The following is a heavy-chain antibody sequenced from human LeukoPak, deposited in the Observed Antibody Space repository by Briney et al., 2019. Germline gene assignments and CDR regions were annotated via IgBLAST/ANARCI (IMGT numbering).Heavy chain of an antibody. CDR2: IKEDGSEK. V-gene: IGHV3-7*01. Sequence: GGSLRLSCAASGITFSNSWMCWVRQAPGKGLEWVANIKEDGSEKYYVNSVKGRFTISRDNAKNSLYLQMNSLRAEDAAVYYCARGGGSGSYYKRELDYWGQGTLVTVSS. CDR3: ARGGGSGSYYKRELDY. D-gene: IGHD3-10*01. CDR1: GITFSNSW. J-gene: IGHJ4*02.